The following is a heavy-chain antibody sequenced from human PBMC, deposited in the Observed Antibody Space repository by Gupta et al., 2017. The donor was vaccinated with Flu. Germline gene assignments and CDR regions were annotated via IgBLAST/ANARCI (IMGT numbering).Heavy chain of an antibody. Sequence: QVQLQQWGAGLLKASDTLSLTCAVYGGSFGGYSWGWIRQPPGKGLEWIGGINHSGSTNYNLCRKRRVTISVDTSKNQLSLKLSSVTAAATAVYYCPRCVPRGYSYLGGDYWGQGTLLTVPS. D-gene: IGHD5-18*01. V-gene: IGHV4-34*01. CDR3: PRCVPRGYSYLGGDY. CDR1: GGSFGGYS. J-gene: IGHJ4*02. CDR2: INHSGST.